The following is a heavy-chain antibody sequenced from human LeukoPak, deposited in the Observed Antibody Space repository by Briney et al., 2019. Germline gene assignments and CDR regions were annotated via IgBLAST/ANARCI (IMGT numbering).Heavy chain of an antibody. CDR1: GASLSSTNL. J-gene: IGHJ4*02. CDR3: ARNREYYFDY. CDR2: IYPSGST. Sequence: SETLSLTCAVSGASLSSTNLWSWVRQPPGKGLEWIGEIYPSGSTNDNPSLKSRVTISVDKSKNQFSLNLSSVTAADTAVYYCARNREYYFDYWGQGALVTVSS. D-gene: IGHD3-10*01. V-gene: IGHV4-4*02.